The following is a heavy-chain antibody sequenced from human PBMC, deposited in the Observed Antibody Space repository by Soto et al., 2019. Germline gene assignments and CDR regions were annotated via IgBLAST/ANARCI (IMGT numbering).Heavy chain of an antibody. CDR3: ARGIAAAGNFDY. V-gene: IGHV4-30-2*01. CDR1: VGSISSGGYS. J-gene: IGHJ4*02. D-gene: IGHD6-13*01. Sequence: TLSLTCAVSVGSISSGGYSWSWIRQPPGKGLEWIGYIYHSGSTYYNPSLKSRVTISVDRSKNQFSLKLSSVTAADTAVYYCARGIAAAGNFDYWGQGTLVTAPQ. CDR2: IYHSGST.